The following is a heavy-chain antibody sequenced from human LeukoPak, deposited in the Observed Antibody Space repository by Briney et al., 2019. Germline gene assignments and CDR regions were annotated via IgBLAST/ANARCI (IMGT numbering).Heavy chain of an antibody. CDR3: ARDGAATRTYYYYGMDV. Sequence: GGSLRLSCAASGFTFSDYYMSWIRQAPGKGLKWVSYISSSGSTIYYADSVKGRFTISRDNAKNSLYLQMNSLRAEDTAVYYCARDGAATRTYYYYGMDVWGQGTTVTVSS. V-gene: IGHV3-11*01. CDR1: GFTFSDYY. CDR2: ISSSGSTI. J-gene: IGHJ6*02. D-gene: IGHD6-25*01.